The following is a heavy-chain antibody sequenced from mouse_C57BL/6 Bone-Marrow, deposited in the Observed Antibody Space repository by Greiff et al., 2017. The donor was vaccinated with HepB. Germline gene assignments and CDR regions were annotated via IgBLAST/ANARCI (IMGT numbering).Heavy chain of an antibody. CDR3: ARRPYGSSPR. J-gene: IGHJ3*01. Sequence: QVQLKQSGAELVRPGTSVKVSCKASGYAFTNYLIEWVKQRPGQGLEWIGVINPGRGGTNYNEKFKGKATLTADKSSSTAYMQLSSLTSEDSAVYFCARRPYGSSPRWGQGTLVTVSA. CDR1: GYAFTNYL. D-gene: IGHD1-1*01. CDR2: INPGRGGT. V-gene: IGHV1-54*01.